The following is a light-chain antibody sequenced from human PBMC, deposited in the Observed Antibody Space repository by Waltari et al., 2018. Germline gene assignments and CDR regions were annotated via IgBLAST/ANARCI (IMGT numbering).Light chain of an antibody. CDR3: QQYNAWPLWT. J-gene: IGKJ1*01. V-gene: IGKV3-15*01. CDR1: QSVSSN. CDR2: GAS. Sequence: EIVMTQSPATLSVSPGERATLSCRASQSVSSNLVWFQQKPGQAPRLLMYGASTRATGIPARFSGSGSGTEFTLTISSLQSEDFAVYYCQQYNAWPLWTFGQGTKVEIK.